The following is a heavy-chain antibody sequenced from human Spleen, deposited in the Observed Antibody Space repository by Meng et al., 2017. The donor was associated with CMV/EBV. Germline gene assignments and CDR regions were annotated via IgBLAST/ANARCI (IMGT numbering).Heavy chain of an antibody. CDR3: ARDRRGGYSYGSNFDY. V-gene: IGHV3-7*01. CDR1: GFTFTNYW. CDR2: IKQDGNGK. D-gene: IGHD5-18*01. Sequence: GGSLRLSCAASGFTFTNYWMTWVRQAPGKGLEWVANIKQDGNGKLYVDSVRGRFTISRDNAENLVFLQMNSLRPDDTAVYYCARDRRGGYSYGSNFDYWGQGTLVTVSS. J-gene: IGHJ4*02.